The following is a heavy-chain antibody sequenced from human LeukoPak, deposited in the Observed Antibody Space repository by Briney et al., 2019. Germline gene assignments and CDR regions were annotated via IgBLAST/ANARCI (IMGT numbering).Heavy chain of an antibody. CDR1: GFTVRDNY. CDR3: ARAVTTGYFDL. J-gene: IGHJ2*01. CDR2: IYSGGNT. Sequence: GGSLRLSCAASGFTVRDNYMSWVRQAPGKGLEWVSLIYSGGNTFYPVSVRGRFTISRDDSKNTLSLQMNSLRAEDTAVYYCARAVTTGYFDLWGRGTLVTVSS. D-gene: IGHD4-11*01. V-gene: IGHV3-66*01.